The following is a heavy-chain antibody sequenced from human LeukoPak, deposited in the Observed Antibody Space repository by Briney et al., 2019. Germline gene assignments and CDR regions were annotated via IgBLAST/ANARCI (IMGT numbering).Heavy chain of an antibody. Sequence: ASVKVSCKASGYSFTDYYIHWLRQAPGQGLEWMGWVNPKSGGTRFAPKFQGRVTMTRDTSINSAYIDLTSLGSDDTAVYYCARKHYVWGSLGDWGQGTLVTVSS. CDR1: GYSFTDYY. J-gene: IGHJ4*02. CDR3: ARKHYVWGSLGD. V-gene: IGHV1-2*02. CDR2: VNPKSGGT. D-gene: IGHD3-16*01.